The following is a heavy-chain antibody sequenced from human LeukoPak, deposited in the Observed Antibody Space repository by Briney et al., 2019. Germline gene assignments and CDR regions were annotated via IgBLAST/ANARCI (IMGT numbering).Heavy chain of an antibody. CDR3: ARTPRITMVRGVPNWFDP. J-gene: IGHJ5*02. Sequence: ASVKVSCKASGYTFTGYYMHWVRQAPGQGLEWMGWINPNSGGTNYAQKFQGRVTMTRDTSISTAYTELSRLRSDDTAVYYCARTPRITMVRGVPNWFDPWGQGTLVTVSS. D-gene: IGHD3-10*01. V-gene: IGHV1-2*02. CDR1: GYTFTGYY. CDR2: INPNSGGT.